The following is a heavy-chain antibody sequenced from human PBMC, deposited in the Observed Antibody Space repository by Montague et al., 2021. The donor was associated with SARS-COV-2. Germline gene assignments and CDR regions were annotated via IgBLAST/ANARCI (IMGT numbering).Heavy chain of an antibody. D-gene: IGHD2-2*02. CDR1: GGSISGSNYY. V-gene: IGHV4-39*07. CDR2: MYYSAST. Sequence: SETLSLTCTVSGGSISGSNYYWGWIRQPPGKGLEWIGSMYYSASTYSNPSLQSPVTISVDTSKNQFSLKLNSVTAADTAVYYCARDPSRPLLLYPVGDYDYGMDVWGQGTTVTVSS. CDR3: ARDPSRPLLLYPVGDYDYGMDV. J-gene: IGHJ6*02.